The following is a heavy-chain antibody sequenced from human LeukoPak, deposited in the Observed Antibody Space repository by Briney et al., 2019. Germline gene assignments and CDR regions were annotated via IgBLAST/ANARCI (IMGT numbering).Heavy chain of an antibody. CDR2: IYSGGNT. CDR1: GFTVSSNY. J-gene: IGHJ5*02. CDR3: APEYSGSYGGS. D-gene: IGHD1-26*01. Sequence: GGSLRLSCAASGFTVSSNYMSWVRQAPGKGLEWVSVIYSGGNTYYADSVKGRFTISRDNSKNTLYLQMNSLRAENTAVYYCAPEYSGSYGGSWGQGTLVTVSS. V-gene: IGHV3-53*01.